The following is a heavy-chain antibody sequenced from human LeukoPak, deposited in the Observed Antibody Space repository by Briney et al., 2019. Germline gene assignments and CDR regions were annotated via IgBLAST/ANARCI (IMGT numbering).Heavy chain of an antibody. CDR1: GFTFNTHG. V-gene: IGHV3-30*02. CDR3: AKDRRHFTVTTAAYFDY. CDR2: IPYNGRNE. D-gene: IGHD4-17*01. Sequence: RGGSLRLSCVASGFTFNTHGMHWVRQTRGKGLAWVAFIPYNGRNEQFADFVKGRLTISRDYSSNTVYLQMNSLRTEDTAVYYCAKDRRHFTVTTAAYFDYWGQGTLVTVSS. J-gene: IGHJ4*02.